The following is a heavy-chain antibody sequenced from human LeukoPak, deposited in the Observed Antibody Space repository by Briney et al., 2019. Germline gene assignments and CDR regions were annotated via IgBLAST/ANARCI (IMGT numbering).Heavy chain of an antibody. CDR3: TASMTVVLTHDAFDV. CDR2: VESKTDGGTT. J-gene: IGHJ3*01. CDR1: GFTFSDAW. Sequence: GGSLRLSCAASGFTFSDAWMAWVRQAPGKGLEWVGRVESKTDGGTTDYAAPVKGRFTISRDDSKDTVYLQMDSLKTDDTALYYCTASMTVVLTHDAFDVWGQGAMVTVSS. V-gene: IGHV3-15*04. D-gene: IGHD3-22*01.